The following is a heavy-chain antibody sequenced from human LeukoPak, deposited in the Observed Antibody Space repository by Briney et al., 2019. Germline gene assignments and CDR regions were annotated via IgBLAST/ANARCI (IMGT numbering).Heavy chain of an antibody. CDR3: ARHVYSSSWYVSNWFDP. Sequence: GESLKISCKGSGYSFTSYWIGWVRQMLGKGLEWMGIIYPGDSDTRYSPSFQGQVTISADKSISTAYLQWSSLKASDTAMYYCARHVYSSSWYVSNWFDPWGQGTLVTVSS. J-gene: IGHJ5*02. CDR2: IYPGDSDT. D-gene: IGHD6-13*01. V-gene: IGHV5-51*01. CDR1: GYSFTSYW.